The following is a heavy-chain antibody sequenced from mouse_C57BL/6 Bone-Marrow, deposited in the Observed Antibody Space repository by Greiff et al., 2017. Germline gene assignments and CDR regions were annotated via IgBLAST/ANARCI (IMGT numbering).Heavy chain of an antibody. J-gene: IGHJ4*01. CDR3: ARDGNYREAMDY. CDR1: GFTFSSYA. V-gene: IGHV5-4*01. CDR2: ISDGGSYT. D-gene: IGHD2-12*01. Sequence: EVQGVESGGGLVKPGGSLKLSCAASGFTFSSYAMSWVRQTPEKRLEWVATISDGGSYTYYPDNVKGRFPISRDNAKNNLYLQKSHRKSEDTAMYYCARDGNYREAMDYWGQGTSVTVSS.